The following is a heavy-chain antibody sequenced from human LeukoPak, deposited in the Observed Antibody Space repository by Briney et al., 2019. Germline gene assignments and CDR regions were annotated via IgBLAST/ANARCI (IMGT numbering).Heavy chain of an antibody. J-gene: IGHJ4*02. CDR1: GFTFSGYS. V-gene: IGHV3-48*01. Sequence: GGSLRLSCAASGFTFSGYSMNWVRQAPGKGLEWVSYIISSSTIYYADSVKGRFTISRDNAKNSLYLQMNSLRAEDTAVYYCARDRYTRRYFDYWGQGTLVTVSS. D-gene: IGHD6-13*01. CDR3: ARDRYTRRYFDY. CDR2: IISSSTI.